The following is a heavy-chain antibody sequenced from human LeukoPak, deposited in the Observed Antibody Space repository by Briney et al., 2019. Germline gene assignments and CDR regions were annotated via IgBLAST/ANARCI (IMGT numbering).Heavy chain of an antibody. CDR1: GFSFSGHW. CDR2: ISPTGSTT. Sequence: GGSLRLSCTASGFSFSGHWMHWARQLPGKGLVWVSRISPTGSTTSYADSVRGRFTVSRDNAKNTLYLQVNNLRAEDTAVYYCARGPNSNWSGLDFWGQGTLLTVSS. V-gene: IGHV3-74*01. CDR3: ARGPNSNWSGLDF. J-gene: IGHJ4*02. D-gene: IGHD6-6*01.